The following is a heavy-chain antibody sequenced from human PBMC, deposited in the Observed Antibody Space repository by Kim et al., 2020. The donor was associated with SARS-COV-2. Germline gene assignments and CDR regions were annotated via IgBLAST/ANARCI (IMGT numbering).Heavy chain of an antibody. CDR1: GFTFSSYS. V-gene: IGHV3-21*01. J-gene: IGHJ4*02. CDR3: ARDRCSSTSCYFGLVRTFDY. CDR2: ITSSSSYI. Sequence: GGSLRLSCAASGFTFSSYSMNWVRQAPGKGLEWVSSITSSSSYIYYADSVKGRFTISRDNAKNSLFLQMNSLRAEDTAVYYCARDRCSSTSCYFGLVRTFDYWGQGTLVTVSS. D-gene: IGHD2-2*01.